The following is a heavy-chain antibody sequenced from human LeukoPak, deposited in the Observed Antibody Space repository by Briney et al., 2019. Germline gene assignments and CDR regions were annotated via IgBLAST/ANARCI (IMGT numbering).Heavy chain of an antibody. CDR1: GYTFTSYG. J-gene: IGHJ4*02. D-gene: IGHD2-2*01. CDR2: ISAYNGNT. Sequence: VASVKVSCKASGYTFTSYGISWVRQAPGQGLEWMGWISAYNGNTNYAQKLQGRVTMTTDTSTSTAYMELRSLRSDDTAVYYCARDQESGIEVVPAAMPGGYWGQGTLVTVSS. CDR3: ARDQESGIEVVPAAMPGGY. V-gene: IGHV1-18*04.